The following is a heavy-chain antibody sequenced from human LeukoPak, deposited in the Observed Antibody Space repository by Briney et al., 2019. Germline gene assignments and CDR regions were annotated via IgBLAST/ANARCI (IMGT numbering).Heavy chain of an antibody. CDR2: RNPNSGNT. V-gene: IGHV1-8*01. D-gene: IGHD6-6*01. CDR1: GYTFTSYD. J-gene: IGHJ6*02. CDR3: ARGGGSSYGYYYGLDV. Sequence: ASVKVSCKASGYTFTSYDINWVRLATGQGLEWMGWRNPNSGNTGYVQKFQGRVTMTRNTSISTAYMELSSLKSEDTGVYYCARGGGSSYGYYYGLDVWGQGTTVTVSS.